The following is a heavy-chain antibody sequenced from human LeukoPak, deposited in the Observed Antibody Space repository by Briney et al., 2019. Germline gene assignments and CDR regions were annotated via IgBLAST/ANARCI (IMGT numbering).Heavy chain of an antibody. CDR1: GFTFRTYA. Sequence: GGSLRLSCGASGFTFRTYAMSWVRQAPGKGLEWVSSVSGNGGSTYYADSVKGRFTISRDNSKNTLYLQMKSLRAEDTAVYYCAKEIGDYVWGSYSYYFDYWGQGTLVTVSS. CDR2: VSGNGGST. V-gene: IGHV3-23*01. D-gene: IGHD3-16*01. CDR3: AKEIGDYVWGSYSYYFDY. J-gene: IGHJ4*02.